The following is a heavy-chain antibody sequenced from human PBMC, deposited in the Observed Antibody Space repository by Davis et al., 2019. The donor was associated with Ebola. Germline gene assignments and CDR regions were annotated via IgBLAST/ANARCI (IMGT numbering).Heavy chain of an antibody. Sequence: PGGPLRLPFPASGVTFSSSAMSWLRQAPGKGLEWVSSFGTGGDTYYADSVKGRFAISRDNSRGTLYLQMNSLRVEDSAIYYCVKDSSNIWFDIWGQGTLVTVSS. CDR2: FGTGGDT. J-gene: IGHJ3*02. D-gene: IGHD2/OR15-2a*01. CDR3: VKDSSNIWFDI. V-gene: IGHV3-23*01. CDR1: GVTFSSSA.